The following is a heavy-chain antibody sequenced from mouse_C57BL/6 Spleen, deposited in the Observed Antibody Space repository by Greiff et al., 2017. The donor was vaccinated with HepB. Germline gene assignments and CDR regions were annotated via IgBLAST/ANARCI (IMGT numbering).Heavy chain of an antibody. J-gene: IGHJ1*03. D-gene: IGHD2-3*01. Sequence: VMLVESGPGLVAPSQSLSITCTVSGFSLTSYAISWVRQPPGKGLEWLGVIWTGGGTNYNSALKSRLSISKDNSKSQVFLKMNSLQTDDTARYYCAREDDGYPYWYFDVWGTGTTVTVSS. V-gene: IGHV2-9-1*01. CDR1: GFSLTSYA. CDR2: IWTGGGT. CDR3: AREDDGYPYWYFDV.